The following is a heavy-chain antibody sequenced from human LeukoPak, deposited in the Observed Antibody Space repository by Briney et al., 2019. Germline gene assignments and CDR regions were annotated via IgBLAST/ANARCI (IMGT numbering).Heavy chain of an antibody. CDR2: INHSGST. Sequence: KPSETLSLTCAVYGGAFSGYYWSWIRQPPGKGPGWIGEINHSGSTNYNPSLKSRVTISVDTSKNQFSLKLSSVTAADTAVYYCARDRKYLRFLAPWGQGTLVTVSS. J-gene: IGHJ5*02. CDR3: ARDRKYLRFLAP. CDR1: GGAFSGYY. V-gene: IGHV4-34*01. D-gene: IGHD3-3*01.